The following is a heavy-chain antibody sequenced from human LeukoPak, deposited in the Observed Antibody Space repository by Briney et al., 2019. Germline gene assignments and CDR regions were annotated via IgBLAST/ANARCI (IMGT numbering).Heavy chain of an antibody. CDR1: GFNFNRYA. CDR3: ARKSLGIAAAGTFFGS. D-gene: IGHD6-13*01. CDR2: IYSGGGT. V-gene: IGHV3-53*01. J-gene: IGHJ5*02. Sequence: GGSLRLSCAASGFNFNRYALSWVRQAPGKGLEWVSIIYSGGGTDYADSVKGRFTISRDNSKNTVYLQMNSLRAEDTAVYHCARKSLGIAAAGTFFGSWGQGTLVTVSS.